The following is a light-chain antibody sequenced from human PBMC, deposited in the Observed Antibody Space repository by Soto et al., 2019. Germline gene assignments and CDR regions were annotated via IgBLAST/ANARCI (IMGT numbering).Light chain of an antibody. CDR3: SSYTSSSTPV. CDR2: DVS. J-gene: IGLJ1*01. Sequence: QSALTQPASVSGSPGQSITISCTGTSSDVGGYNYVSWYQQHPGKAPKHMIYDVSNRPSGVSNRFSGSKSGNTASLTISGLQAEDEADYYCSSYTSSSTPVFGTGTKLTVL. CDR1: SSDVGGYNY. V-gene: IGLV2-14*01.